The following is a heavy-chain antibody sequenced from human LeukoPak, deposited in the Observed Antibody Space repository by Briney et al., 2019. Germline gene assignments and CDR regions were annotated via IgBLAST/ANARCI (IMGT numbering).Heavy chain of an antibody. D-gene: IGHD6-19*01. CDR3: ARLGSSAPLYYFDY. V-gene: IGHV4-39*01. Sequence: SETLSLPCTVSGGSISSSSYYWGWIRQPPGKGLEWIGNIYYSGSTYYNPSLKSRVTISADTSKNQFSLKLSSVTAADSAMYYCARLGSSAPLYYFDYWGQGTLVTVSS. CDR2: IYYSGST. J-gene: IGHJ4*02. CDR1: GGSISSSSYY.